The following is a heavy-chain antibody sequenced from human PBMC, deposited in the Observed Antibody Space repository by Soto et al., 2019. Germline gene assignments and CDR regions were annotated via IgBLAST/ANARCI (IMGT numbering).Heavy chain of an antibody. CDR1: GYTFTSYG. V-gene: IGHV1-18*01. CDR2: ISAYNGNT. CDR3: ARGSHSANYYYGMDV. D-gene: IGHD2-21*01. Sequence: GASVKVSCKASGYTFTSYGISWVRQAPGQGLEWMGWISAYNGNTNYAQKLQGRVTMTTDTSTSTAYMELRSLRSDDTAVYYCARGSHSANYYYGMDVWGRGTTVTVSS. J-gene: IGHJ6*02.